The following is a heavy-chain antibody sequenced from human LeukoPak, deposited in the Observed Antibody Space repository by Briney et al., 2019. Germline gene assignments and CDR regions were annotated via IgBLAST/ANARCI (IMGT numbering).Heavy chain of an antibody. CDR3: ARSTFSSNWNL. D-gene: IGHD6-13*01. CDR2: MYYSGSA. J-gene: IGHJ4*02. CDR1: GGSITDYY. V-gene: IGHV4-59*08. Sequence: TAETLSLTCTVSGGSITDYYWSWIRHSSGKGLEWIGYMYYSGSAYYSPSLKTRVTISVDTSKNQFSLKLTSVTAADTAVYYCARSTFSSNWNLWGQGTLVTVSS.